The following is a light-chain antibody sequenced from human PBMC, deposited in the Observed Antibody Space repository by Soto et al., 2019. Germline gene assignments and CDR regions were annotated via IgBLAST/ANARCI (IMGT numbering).Light chain of an antibody. V-gene: IGKV1-5*03. CDR2: KAS. J-gene: IGKJ1*01. CDR3: QHYNSYSEA. Sequence: DIQMTQSPSPLSGSVGDRFTITCRASQTISSWLAWYQQKPGKAPKLLIYKASTLKSGVPSRFSGSGSGTEFTLTISSLQPDDFTTYYCQHYNSYSEAFGQGTNVDIK. CDR1: QTISSW.